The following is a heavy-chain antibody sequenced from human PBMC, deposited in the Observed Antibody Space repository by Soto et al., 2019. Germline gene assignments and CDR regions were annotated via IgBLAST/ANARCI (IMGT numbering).Heavy chain of an antibody. Sequence: GESLKISCAASGFTFSSYGMHWVRQAPGKGLEWVAVISYDGSNKYYADSVKGRFTISRDNSKNTLYLQMNSLRAEDTAVYYCATSSGWHYYYGMDVWGQGTTVTVSS. V-gene: IGHV3-30*03. CDR1: GFTFSSYG. J-gene: IGHJ6*02. CDR2: ISYDGSNK. D-gene: IGHD6-19*01. CDR3: ATSSGWHYYYGMDV.